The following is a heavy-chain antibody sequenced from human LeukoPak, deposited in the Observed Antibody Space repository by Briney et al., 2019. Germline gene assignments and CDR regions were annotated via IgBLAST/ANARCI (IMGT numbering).Heavy chain of an antibody. D-gene: IGHD5-24*01. CDR3: ARDKVEMATIDAFDI. CDR1: GYTFTSYD. Sequence: SVKVSCKASGYTFTSYDISWVRQAPGQGLEWMGRIIPILGIANYAQKFQGRVTITADKSTSTAYMELSSLRSEDTAVYYCARDKVEMATIDAFDIWGQGTMVTVSS. V-gene: IGHV1-69*04. J-gene: IGHJ3*02. CDR2: IIPILGIA.